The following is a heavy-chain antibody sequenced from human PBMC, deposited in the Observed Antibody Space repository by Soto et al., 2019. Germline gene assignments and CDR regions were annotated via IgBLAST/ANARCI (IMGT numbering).Heavy chain of an antibody. V-gene: IGHV4-39*01. Sequence: PSETLSLTCTVSGGSISSSSYYWGWIRQPPGKGLEWIGSIYYSGSTYYNPSLKSRVTISVDTSKNQFSLKLSSVTAADTAVYYCARRLITGTDAFDIWGQGAMVT. CDR2: IYYSGST. CDR1: GGSISSSSYY. CDR3: ARRLITGTDAFDI. J-gene: IGHJ3*02. D-gene: IGHD1-20*01.